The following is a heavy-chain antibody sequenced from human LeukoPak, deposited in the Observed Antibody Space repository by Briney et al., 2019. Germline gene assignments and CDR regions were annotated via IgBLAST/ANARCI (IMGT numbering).Heavy chain of an antibody. Sequence: GGSLRLSCAASGFTVITNDMTWVRQAPGKGLEWVSVLYSDGNTKYADSVQGRFPISRDNSKNTLYLEMNSLSPDDTAVYYCARGVEPLAANTLAYWGQGTLVTVSS. D-gene: IGHD1-14*01. CDR3: ARGVEPLAANTLAY. CDR1: GFTVITND. CDR2: LYSDGNT. J-gene: IGHJ4*02. V-gene: IGHV3-53*01.